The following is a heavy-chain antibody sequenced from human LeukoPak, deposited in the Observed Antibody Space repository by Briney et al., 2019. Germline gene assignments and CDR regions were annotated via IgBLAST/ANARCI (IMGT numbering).Heavy chain of an antibody. V-gene: IGHV3-15*01. D-gene: IGHD3-22*01. J-gene: IGHJ3*02. CDR3: TTDLYYDSSGYYYGGFNAFDI. Sequence: PGGSLRLSCAASGFTFSNAWMSWVRQAPGKGLEWVGLIKSKTDGGTTDYAAPGKGRFTISRDDSKNTLYLQMNSLKTKDTAVYYCTTDLYYDSSGYYYGGFNAFDIWGQGTMVTVSS. CDR2: IKSKTDGGTT. CDR1: GFTFSNAW.